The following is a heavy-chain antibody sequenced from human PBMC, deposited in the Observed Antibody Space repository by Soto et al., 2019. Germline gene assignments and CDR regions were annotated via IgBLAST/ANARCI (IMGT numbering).Heavy chain of an antibody. Sequence: PGGSLRLSCAASGFTFSGYAMSWVRQAPGKGLEWVSGISGSGDDTYYADAVKGRFTISRDNSKNTLYLQMNSLRAEDTAVYYCAKRGSGYYYFDYWGQGTLVTVSS. CDR3: AKRGSGYYYFDY. J-gene: IGHJ4*02. CDR1: GFTFSGYA. D-gene: IGHD3-22*01. V-gene: IGHV3-23*01. CDR2: ISGSGDDT.